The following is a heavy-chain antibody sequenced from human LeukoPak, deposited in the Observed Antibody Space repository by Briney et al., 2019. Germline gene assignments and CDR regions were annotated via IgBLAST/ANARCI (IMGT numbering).Heavy chain of an antibody. CDR2: IYYSGST. CDR3: ARDPGPNYYYGMDV. V-gene: IGHV4-59*02. J-gene: IGHJ6*02. CDR1: SGSANSYY. Sequence: SETLSLTCTVSSGSANSYYWSWIRQPPGKGLEWIGYIYYSGSTNYNPSLKSRVTISVDTSKNQFSLKLSSVTAADTAVYYCARDPGPNYYYGMDVWGQGTTVTVSS.